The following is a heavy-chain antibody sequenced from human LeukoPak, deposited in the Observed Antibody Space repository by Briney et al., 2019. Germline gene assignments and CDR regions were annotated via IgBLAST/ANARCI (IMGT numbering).Heavy chain of an antibody. CDR1: GFTFSDYS. Sequence: PGGSLRLSCAASGFTFSDYSMNWVRQAPGKGLEWVSSISSSSSYIYYADSVKGRFTISRDNAKNSLFLQMNSLRAEDTAVYYCARDTIIITFGGVGGRAHPDYWGQGNLVTVSS. D-gene: IGHD3-16*01. J-gene: IGHJ4*02. CDR2: ISSSSSYI. V-gene: IGHV3-21*01. CDR3: ARDTIIITFGGVGGRAHPDY.